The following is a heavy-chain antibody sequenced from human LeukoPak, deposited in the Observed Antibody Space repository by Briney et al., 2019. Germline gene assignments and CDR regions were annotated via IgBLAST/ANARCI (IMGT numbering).Heavy chain of an antibody. CDR2: IIPIFGTA. D-gene: IGHD5-18*01. J-gene: IGHJ3*02. V-gene: IGHV1-69*06. Sequence: GASVKVSCKASGGTFNSYAIMWVRGAPGHGLEWMGGIIPIFGTANYAQKFQGRVTITADKSTSTAYMELSSLSSEDTAVYYCARAYSYGYWLAFDIWGQGTMVTVSS. CDR1: GGTFNSYA. CDR3: ARAYSYGYWLAFDI.